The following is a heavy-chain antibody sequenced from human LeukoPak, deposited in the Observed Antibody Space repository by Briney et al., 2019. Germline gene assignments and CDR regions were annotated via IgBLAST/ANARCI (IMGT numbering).Heavy chain of an antibody. CDR3: ARDRGDYGDYGQYFQH. J-gene: IGHJ1*01. V-gene: IGHV1-2*04. CDR1: GYTFTGYY. D-gene: IGHD4-17*01. Sequence: ASVKVSCKASGYTFTGYYMHWVRQAPGQGLEWMGWINPNSGGTNYAQKFQGWVTMTRDTSISTAYMELSRLRSDDTAVYYCARDRGDYGDYGQYFQHWGQGTLVTVSS. CDR2: INPNSGGT.